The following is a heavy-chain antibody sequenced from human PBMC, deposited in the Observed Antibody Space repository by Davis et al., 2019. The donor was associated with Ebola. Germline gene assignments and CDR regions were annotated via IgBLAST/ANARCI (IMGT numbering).Heavy chain of an antibody. V-gene: IGHV1-3*01. CDR2: INGGNGNT. D-gene: IGHD2-2*01. Sequence: AASVKVSCNASGYTFTSYAMHWVRQAPGQRLEWMGWINGGNGNTRYAQKFQGRVTITRDTSASTAYMELSSLRSEDTAVYYCARDWCSSATCYAGYYNGMDVWGQGTTVTVSS. CDR3: ARDWCSSATCYAGYYNGMDV. J-gene: IGHJ6*02. CDR1: GYTFTSYA.